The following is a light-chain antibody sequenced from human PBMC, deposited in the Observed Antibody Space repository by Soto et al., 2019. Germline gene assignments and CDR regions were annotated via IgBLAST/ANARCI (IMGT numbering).Light chain of an antibody. J-gene: IGKJ3*01. Sequence: EILMTQSPATLSVSPGERATLSCRASQSVWNNLAWYQQRPAQAPRLLIYGASTRATGTPTRFSGSGSGTECTLTINSLQSEYFALYYYQSYNKWPLFTFGRRTRVNI. CDR3: QSYNKWPLFT. CDR2: GAS. CDR1: QSVWNN. V-gene: IGKV3-15*01.